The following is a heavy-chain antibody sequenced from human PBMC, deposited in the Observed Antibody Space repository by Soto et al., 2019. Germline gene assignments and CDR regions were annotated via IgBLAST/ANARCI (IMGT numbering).Heavy chain of an antibody. D-gene: IGHD3-10*01. V-gene: IGHV4-4*07. CDR2: IDTSGTT. CDR3: ARGPRGYVYYHGMDV. J-gene: IGHJ6*02. CDR1: GGSISSYY. Sequence: PSETLSLTCTASGGSISSYYVSWIRQSAGEGLEWIGRIDTSGTTNYNPSLKSRVTMSVDASKNHFSLNLSSVTAADTAVYYCARGPRGYVYYHGMDVWGQGTTVTVSS.